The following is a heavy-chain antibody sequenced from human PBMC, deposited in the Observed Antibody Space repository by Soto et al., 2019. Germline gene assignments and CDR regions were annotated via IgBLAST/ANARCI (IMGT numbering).Heavy chain of an antibody. V-gene: IGHV3-21*01. Sequence: PGVSLRLPYAVFGFIFSRFSMNWVRQAPGKGLEWVSSIGTSGSYIYDTDSVKGRFTISRDNTKDSLYLQMNSLRAEDTAIYYCARGSAFIGLDYWGQGTPVTVSS. CDR3: ARGSAFIGLDY. J-gene: IGHJ4*02. CDR1: GFIFSRFS. D-gene: IGHD1-26*01. CDR2: IGTSGSYI.